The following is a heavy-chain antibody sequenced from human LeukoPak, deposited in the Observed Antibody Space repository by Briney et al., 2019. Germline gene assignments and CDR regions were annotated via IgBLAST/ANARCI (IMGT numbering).Heavy chain of an antibody. J-gene: IGHJ4*02. CDR3: ARDRADDYVWGSYRYLDY. CDR2: IKQDGSEK. CDR1: GFTFNSYW. V-gene: IGHV3-7*01. D-gene: IGHD3-16*02. Sequence: GGSLRLSCAASGFTFNSYWMSWVRQAPGKGLEWVANIKQDGSEKYYADSVKGRFTISRDNAKNSLYLQMNSLRAEDTAVYYCARDRADDYVWGSYRYLDYWGQGTLVTVSS.